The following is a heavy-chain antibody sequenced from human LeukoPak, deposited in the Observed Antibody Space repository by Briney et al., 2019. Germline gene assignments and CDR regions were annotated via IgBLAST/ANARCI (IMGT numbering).Heavy chain of an antibody. D-gene: IGHD1-7*01. Sequence: KASQTLSLTCTVSGGSVNRGAYYWSWIRQLPGKGLEWIGYIFSSGSTSYNPSLRSRVTVSFDISKNQFLLNLTSVTAADTAVYYCAREAWAGTLSGWFDPWGQGTLVTVSS. V-gene: IGHV4-31*03. J-gene: IGHJ5*02. CDR3: AREAWAGTLSGWFDP. CDR2: IFSSGST. CDR1: GGSVNRGAYY.